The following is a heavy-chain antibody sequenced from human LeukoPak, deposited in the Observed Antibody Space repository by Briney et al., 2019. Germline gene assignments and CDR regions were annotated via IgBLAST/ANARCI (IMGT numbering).Heavy chain of an antibody. D-gene: IGHD3-22*01. V-gene: IGHV3-23*01. CDR1: GFTFSSYA. J-gene: IGHJ4*02. CDR2: ISGSGGST. Sequence: GPLRLSCAASGFTFSSYAMSWVRQAPGKGLEWVSAISGSGGSTYYADSVKGRFTISRDNSKNTLYLQMNSLRAEDTAVYYCAKAGNYYDSSGRDYWGQGTLVTVSS. CDR3: AKAGNYYDSSGRDY.